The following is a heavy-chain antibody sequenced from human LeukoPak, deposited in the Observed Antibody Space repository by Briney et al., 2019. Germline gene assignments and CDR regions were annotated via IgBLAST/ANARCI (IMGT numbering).Heavy chain of an antibody. CDR2: ISNDGSNK. J-gene: IGHJ4*02. CDR3: ARDYSGNYYKGFDY. V-gene: IGHV3-30-3*01. CDR1: GFIFSNNA. Sequence: GRSLRLSCAASGFIFSNNAMHWVRQAPGKGLEWVAVISNDGSNKYYADSVKGRFTISRDNSKNTLSLQMNSLRAEDTAVYHCARDYSGNYYKGFDYWGQGTLVTVSS. D-gene: IGHD1-26*01.